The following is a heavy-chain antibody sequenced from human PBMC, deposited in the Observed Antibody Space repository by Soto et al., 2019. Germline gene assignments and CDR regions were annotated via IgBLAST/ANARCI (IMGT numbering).Heavy chain of an antibody. J-gene: IGHJ6*02. V-gene: IGHV1-18*01. CDR1: GYTFNSYG. Sequence: QVPLVQSGTEVKKPGASVKVSCKASGYTFNSYGISWVRQAPGQGLEWMGWISPYDDNTNYAQNLQGRVTMTTDTSTRTAYMELRSLRSDDTAVYYCARGGYYDSSGSRNYHYYGMDAWGQGTTVTVS. D-gene: IGHD3-22*01. CDR2: ISPYDDNT. CDR3: ARGGYYDSSGSRNYHYYGMDA.